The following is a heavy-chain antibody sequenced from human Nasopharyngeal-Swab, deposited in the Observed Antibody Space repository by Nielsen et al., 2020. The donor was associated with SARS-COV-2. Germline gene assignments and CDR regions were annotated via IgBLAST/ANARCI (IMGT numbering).Heavy chain of an antibody. D-gene: IGHD3-10*01. V-gene: IGHV1-69*13. CDR2: TIPIFGTA. Sequence: SVKVSCKASGGTFSSYAISWVRQAPGQGLEWMGGTIPIFGTANYAQKFQGRVTITADESTSTAYMELSSLRSEDTAVYYCARIWFGELLPKEIPGEFYYYYGMDVWGQGTTGTVSS. CDR1: GGTFSSYA. J-gene: IGHJ6*02. CDR3: ARIWFGELLPKEIPGEFYYYYGMDV.